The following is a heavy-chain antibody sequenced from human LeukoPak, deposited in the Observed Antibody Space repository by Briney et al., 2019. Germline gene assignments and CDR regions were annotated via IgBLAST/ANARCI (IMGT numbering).Heavy chain of an antibody. Sequence: ASVKVSCKASGYTFTSYGISWVRQAPGQGLEWMGWISAYNGNTDYAQKVQGRVTMTTDTSTTTAYMELRSLRSDDTAVYYCARGGPPYDSSGYSDYWGQGTLVTVSS. CDR2: ISAYNGNT. D-gene: IGHD3-22*01. V-gene: IGHV1-18*01. J-gene: IGHJ4*02. CDR1: GYTFTSYG. CDR3: ARGGPPYDSSGYSDY.